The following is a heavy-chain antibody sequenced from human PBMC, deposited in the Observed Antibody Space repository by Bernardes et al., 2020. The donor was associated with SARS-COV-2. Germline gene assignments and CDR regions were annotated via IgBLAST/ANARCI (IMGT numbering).Heavy chain of an antibody. CDR2: INMDGSST. CDR3: ARGGRNGYNYNLNY. Sequence: GGSLRLSCVVSGDTFSDYWMHWVRQAPGKGLVWVSRINMDGSSTTYADSVKGRFTISRDNTKNTVYLQMNSLRVEDTAVYYCARGGRNGYNYNLNYWGQGTLVPVSS. CDR1: GDTFSDYW. J-gene: IGHJ4*02. V-gene: IGHV3-74*01. D-gene: IGHD5-12*01.